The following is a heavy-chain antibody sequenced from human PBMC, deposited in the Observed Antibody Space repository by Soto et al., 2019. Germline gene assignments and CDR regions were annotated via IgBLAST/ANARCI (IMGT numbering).Heavy chain of an antibody. D-gene: IGHD3-3*01. CDR2: TYHSGNP. CDR1: GDTISTGGYT. V-gene: IGHV4-30-2*01. CDR3: VRSVILSGGSYKGLIRLHYFDT. Sequence: SETLSLTCDVYGDTISTGGYTWAWIRQPLGEALEWIGHTYHSGNPYYNPSLKNRVTLPLDGSKNEFSLNMDSVTAADTAIYYCVRSVILSGGSYKGLIRLHYFDTWGPGTLVTVSS. J-gene: IGHJ4*02.